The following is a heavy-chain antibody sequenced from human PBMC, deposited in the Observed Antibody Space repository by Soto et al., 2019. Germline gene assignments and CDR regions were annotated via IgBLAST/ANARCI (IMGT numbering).Heavy chain of an antibody. V-gene: IGHV3-33*01. D-gene: IGHD2-15*01. CDR1: GFTFSSYG. Sequence: QVQLVESGGGVVQPGRSLRLSCAASGFTFSSYGMHWVRQAPGKGLEWVAVIWYDGSNKYYADSVKGRFIISRDNSKNTLYLQMNRLRAEDTAVYYCARDHLPRVVVAATSSLGYYYGMDVWGQGTTVTVSS. CDR3: ARDHLPRVVVAATSSLGYYYGMDV. CDR2: IWYDGSNK. J-gene: IGHJ6*02.